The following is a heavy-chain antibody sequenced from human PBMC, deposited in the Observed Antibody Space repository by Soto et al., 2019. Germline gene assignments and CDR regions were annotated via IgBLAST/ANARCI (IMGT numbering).Heavy chain of an antibody. CDR2: ISGSGGTT. J-gene: IGHJ5*02. D-gene: IGHD4-17*01. V-gene: IGHV3-23*01. CDR1: GFTFSSYA. CDR3: AKDPAYGDYDVTWFDP. Sequence: EVQLLESGGGLVQPGGSLRLSCAASGFTFSSYAISWVRQAPGKGLEWVSTISGSGGTTYYAASVKGRFAISRDNSKNSLYLQMNSLGAEDTAVYYCAKDPAYGDYDVTWFDPWGQGTLVTVSS.